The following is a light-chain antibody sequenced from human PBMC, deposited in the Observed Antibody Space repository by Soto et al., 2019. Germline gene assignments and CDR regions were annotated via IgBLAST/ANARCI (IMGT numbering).Light chain of an antibody. V-gene: IGLV1-44*01. CDR3: AAWDDSLTGPV. J-gene: IGLJ1*01. CDR2: NNN. Sequence: QSVLTQPPSVSGAPGHRVTISCAGSSSNIGANYAVHWYQQLPGTAPKLLIYNNNQRPSGVPDRFSGSKSGTSASLAISGLQSEDEADYYCAAWDDSLTGPVFGTGTKVTVL. CDR1: SSNIGANYA.